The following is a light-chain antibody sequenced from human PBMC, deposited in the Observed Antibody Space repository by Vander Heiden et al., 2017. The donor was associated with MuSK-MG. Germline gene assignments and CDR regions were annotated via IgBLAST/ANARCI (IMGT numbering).Light chain of an antibody. V-gene: IGLV3-1*01. CDR2: QDK. CDR3: QTWDDSAVG. Sequence: SYELSQPPSVSVSPGQTASITCSGDKLGDKYVCWYQHKPGQSPVVVIYQDKKRPSGIPERFSGSNSGKKANLTISGTQATDEADYYCQTWDDSAVGCGGGTKLTVL. CDR1: KLGDKY. J-gene: IGLJ2*01.